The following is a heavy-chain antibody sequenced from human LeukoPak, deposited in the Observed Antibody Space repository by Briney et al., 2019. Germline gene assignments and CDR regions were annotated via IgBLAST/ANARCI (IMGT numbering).Heavy chain of an antibody. J-gene: IGHJ4*02. Sequence: GGSLRLSCAASGFTFSSYWMHWVRQAPGKGLEWVSVIYSGGSTYYADSVKGRFTISRDNSKNTLYLQMNSLRAEDTAVYYCARVWANSGNFYGEDYWGQGTLVTVSS. CDR3: ARVWANSGNFYGEDY. D-gene: IGHD1-26*01. V-gene: IGHV3-53*01. CDR2: IYSGGST. CDR1: GFTFSSYW.